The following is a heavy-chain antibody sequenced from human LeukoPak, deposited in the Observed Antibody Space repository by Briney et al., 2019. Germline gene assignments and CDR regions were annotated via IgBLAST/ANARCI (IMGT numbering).Heavy chain of an antibody. D-gene: IGHD6-19*01. V-gene: IGHV3-7*01. CDR1: GFTFSSYW. CDR3: ARDEGSSGWYFAY. J-gene: IGHJ4*02. Sequence: GGSLRLSCAASGFTFSSYWMSWVRQAPGKGLEWVANIKQDGSEKYYVDSVKGRFTISRDNAKSSLYLHMNSLRSEDTAVYYCARDEGSSGWYFAYWGQGTLVTVSS. CDR2: IKQDGSEK.